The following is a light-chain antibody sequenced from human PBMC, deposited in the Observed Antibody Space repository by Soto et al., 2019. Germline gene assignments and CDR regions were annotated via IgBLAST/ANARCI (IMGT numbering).Light chain of an antibody. CDR2: GAS. V-gene: IGKV3-20*01. J-gene: IGKJ1*01. Sequence: EIVLTQSPGTLSLSPGERATLSCRASQSVSSSYLAWYQQKPGQAPRLLIYGASSRATGIPDRFSDSGSGTYFTLTISSLEPEDFAVYYCQQYGSSRTFGQGTKVDIK. CDR3: QQYGSSRT. CDR1: QSVSSSY.